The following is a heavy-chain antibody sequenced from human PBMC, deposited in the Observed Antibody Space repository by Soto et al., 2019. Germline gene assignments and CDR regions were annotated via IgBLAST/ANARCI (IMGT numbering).Heavy chain of an antibody. CDR3: ARLGGYYQAFDQ. CDR2: IYYTGTT. J-gene: IGHJ4*01. CDR1: GSPISSYY. Sequence: SETLSLTCSVSGSPISSYYWGWFRLPPGQGPQWVGYIYYTGTTSYNPSLKGRVTVSLDTSKKQFSLKLRSVTAADTAVYFCARLGGYYQAFDQWGQGALVTVSS. V-gene: IGHV4-59*08. D-gene: IGHD3-22*01.